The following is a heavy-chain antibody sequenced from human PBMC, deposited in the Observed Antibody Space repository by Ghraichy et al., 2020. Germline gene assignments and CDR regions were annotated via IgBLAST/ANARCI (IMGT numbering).Heavy chain of an antibody. Sequence: GGSLRLSCAASGFTFSSYAMHRVHHAPCKGLEWVAVISYDGSNKYYADSVKGRFTISRDNSKNTLYLQMNSLRAEDTAVYYCARGSQWELHSGVDYWGQGTLVTVSS. J-gene: IGHJ4*02. CDR1: GFTFSSYA. D-gene: IGHD1-26*01. CDR3: ARGSQWELHSGVDY. CDR2: ISYDGSNK. V-gene: IGHV3-30-3*01.